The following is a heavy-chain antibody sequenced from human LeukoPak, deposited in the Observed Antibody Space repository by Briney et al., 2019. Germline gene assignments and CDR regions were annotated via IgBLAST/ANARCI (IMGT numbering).Heavy chain of an antibody. Sequence: GGSLRLSCTASGFTFSDYAMSWVRQAPGKGLEWVSSISSSSSYIYYADSVKGRFTISRDNAKNSLYLQMNSLRAEDTAVYYCARAVGSSSLDYWGQGTLVTVSS. CDR1: GFTFSDYA. CDR2: ISSSSSYI. D-gene: IGHD2-2*01. CDR3: ARAVGSSSLDY. J-gene: IGHJ4*02. V-gene: IGHV3-21*01.